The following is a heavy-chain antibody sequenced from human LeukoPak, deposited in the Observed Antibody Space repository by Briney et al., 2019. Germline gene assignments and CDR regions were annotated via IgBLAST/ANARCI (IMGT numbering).Heavy chain of an antibody. V-gene: IGHV1-2*02. CDR2: INPNSGGT. Sequence: ASVKVSCKTSGGTFSSYAISWVRQAPGQGLEWMGWINPNSGGTNYAQKFQGRVTMTRDTSISTAYMELSRLRSDDTAVYYCARDRSGSYDYWGQGTLVTVSS. J-gene: IGHJ4*02. CDR1: GGTFSSYA. CDR3: ARDRSGSYDY. D-gene: IGHD1-26*01.